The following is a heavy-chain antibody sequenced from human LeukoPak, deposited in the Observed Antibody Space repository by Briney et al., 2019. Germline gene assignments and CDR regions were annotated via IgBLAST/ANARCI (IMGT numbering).Heavy chain of an antibody. CDR1: GGSISSYY. Sequence: SETLSLTCTVSGGSISSYYWSWIRQPPGKGLEWIGYIYHSGSTNYNPSLKSRVTISVDTSKKQFSLKLSSVTAEDTAVYYCARGSYDYVWGSYRYTAIFDYWGQGTLVTVSS. CDR3: ARGSYDYVWGSYRYTAIFDY. V-gene: IGHV4-59*01. J-gene: IGHJ4*01. CDR2: IYHSGST. D-gene: IGHD3-16*02.